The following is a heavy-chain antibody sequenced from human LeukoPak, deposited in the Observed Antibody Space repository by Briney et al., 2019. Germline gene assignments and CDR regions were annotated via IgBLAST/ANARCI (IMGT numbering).Heavy chain of an antibody. J-gene: IGHJ4*02. Sequence: ASGFTFSSXXXXXVRQXPGKGXXXVAVISYDGSNKYYADSVKGRFTISRDNSKNTLYLQMNSLRAEDTAVYYCAKATVTTNLGDYWGQGTLVTVSS. CDR3: AKATVTTNLGDY. D-gene: IGHD4-17*01. CDR1: GFTFSSXX. CDR2: ISYDGSNK. V-gene: IGHV3-30-3*02.